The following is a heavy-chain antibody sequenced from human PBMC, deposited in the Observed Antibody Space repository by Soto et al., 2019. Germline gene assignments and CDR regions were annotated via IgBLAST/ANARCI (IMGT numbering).Heavy chain of an antibody. Sequence: QVQLQESGPGLVKPSGTLSLTCAVSGCSISSSNWWSWVRQPPGEGLEWVWEIYHCGSTNYNPTLKSQVTKSVDKSKNQFSLKLTSVTAADTAVYYCGSSWYDLDCYYGMDVWGQGTTVTVSS. CDR3: GSSWYDLDCYYGMDV. CDR2: IYHCGST. CDR1: GCSISSSNW. J-gene: IGHJ6*02. D-gene: IGHD6-13*01. V-gene: IGHV4-4*02.